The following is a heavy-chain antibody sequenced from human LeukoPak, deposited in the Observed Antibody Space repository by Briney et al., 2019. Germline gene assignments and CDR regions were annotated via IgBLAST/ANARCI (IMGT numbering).Heavy chain of an antibody. Sequence: PGGSLRLSCAASGFTFRNHGMSWVRQAPGKGPEWVSGIIGTGDSTFYADPVKGRFTISRDNSRNTLYLHMNSLRVDDTAVYYCASLYNDYGDYWGQGALVTVSS. V-gene: IGHV3-23*01. CDR3: ASLYNDYGDY. CDR1: GFTFRNHG. J-gene: IGHJ4*02. D-gene: IGHD5-24*01. CDR2: IIGTGDST.